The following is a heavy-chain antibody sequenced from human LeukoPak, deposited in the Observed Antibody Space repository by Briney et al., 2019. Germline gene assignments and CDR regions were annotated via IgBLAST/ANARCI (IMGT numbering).Heavy chain of an antibody. Sequence: GGALRLSCAASGFDLTTYAMTWVRQAPAKGLELVSSIRIGGAGTYYADDVKGRFTISRDNSENTLHLQMNNLRVEDTARYFCARCMVLSQGWCNWFDPWGQGTLVPVSS. J-gene: IGHJ5*02. D-gene: IGHD6-13*01. CDR2: IRIGGAGT. CDR1: GFDLTTYA. CDR3: ARCMVLSQGWCNWFDP. V-gene: IGHV3-23*01.